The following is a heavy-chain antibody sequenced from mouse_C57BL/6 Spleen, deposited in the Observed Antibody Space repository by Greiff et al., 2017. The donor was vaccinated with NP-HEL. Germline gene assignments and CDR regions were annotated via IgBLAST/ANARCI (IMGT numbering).Heavy chain of an antibody. Sequence: QVQLKQSGAELARPGASVKLSCKASGYTFTSYGISWVKQRTGQGLEWIGEIYPRSGNTYYNEKFKGKATLTADKSSSTAYMELRSLTSEDSAVYFGARGGYGSSYNYAMDYWGQGTSVTVSS. CDR3: ARGGYGSSYNYAMDY. D-gene: IGHD1-1*01. V-gene: IGHV1-81*01. J-gene: IGHJ4*01. CDR2: IYPRSGNT. CDR1: GYTFTSYG.